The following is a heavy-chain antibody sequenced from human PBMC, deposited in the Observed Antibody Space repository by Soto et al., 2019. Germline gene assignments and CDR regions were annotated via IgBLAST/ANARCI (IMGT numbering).Heavy chain of an antibody. D-gene: IGHD1-26*01. Sequence: SETLSLTCTVSGGSIGGYYWSWIRQSAGKGLEWIGRIHSSGRTNYNPSLNSRVSMSVDVSKSQFALNLTSVTAADTAVYYCVKVDWLIVGQAFDIWGQRTMVTVSS. CDR2: IHSSGRT. CDR1: GGSIGGYY. J-gene: IGHJ3*02. CDR3: VKVDWLIVGQAFDI. V-gene: IGHV4-4*07.